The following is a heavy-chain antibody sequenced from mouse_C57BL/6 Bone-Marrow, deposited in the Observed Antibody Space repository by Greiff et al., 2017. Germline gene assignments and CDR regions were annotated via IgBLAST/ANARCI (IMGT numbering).Heavy chain of an antibody. J-gene: IGHJ2*01. V-gene: IGHV1-59*01. CDR1: GYTFTSYW. D-gene: IGHD4-1*01. Sequence: QVQLQQPGAELVRPGTSVKLSCKASGYTFTSYWMHWVKQRPGQGLEWIGVIDPSDSYTNYNQKFKGKATLTVDTSSSTAYMQLSSLTSEDSAVYYCARLPLGYWGQGTTLTVSS. CDR3: ARLPLGY. CDR2: IDPSDSYT.